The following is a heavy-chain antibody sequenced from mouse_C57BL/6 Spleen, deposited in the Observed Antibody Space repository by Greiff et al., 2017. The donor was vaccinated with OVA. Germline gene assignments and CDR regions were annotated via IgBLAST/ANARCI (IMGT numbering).Heavy chain of an antibody. CDR2: IRLKSANYAT. V-gene: IGHV6-3*01. CDR3: TDYEDY. D-gene: IGHD2-4*01. J-gene: IGHJ2*01. CDR1: GFTFSNYW. Sequence: EVKLEESGGGLVQPGGSLKLSCVASGFTFSNYWMNWVRQSPETGLEWVAQIRLKSANYATDYAESVKGRFTISRDDSKSSVYLQMNNVRAEDTGIYYCTDYEDYWGQGTTLTVSS.